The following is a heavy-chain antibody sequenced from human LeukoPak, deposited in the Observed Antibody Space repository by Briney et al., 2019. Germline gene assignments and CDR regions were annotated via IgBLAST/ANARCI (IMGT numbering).Heavy chain of an antibody. D-gene: IGHD6-13*01. J-gene: IGHJ4*02. V-gene: IGHV3-23*01. CDR1: GFXFRSYA. CDR3: ARIIAAAGKVDY. CDR2: ISGSGGST. Sequence: GGSLRLSCAASGFXFRSYAINWVRQAPGKGLEWVSAISGSGGSTYYADSVKGRFTISRDNSKNTLYLQMNSLRAEDTAVYYCARIIAAAGKVDYWGQGTLVTVSS.